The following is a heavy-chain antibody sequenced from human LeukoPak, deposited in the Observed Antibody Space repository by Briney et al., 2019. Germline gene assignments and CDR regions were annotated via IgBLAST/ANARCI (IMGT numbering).Heavy chain of an antibody. CDR1: GGSISSSSYY. CDR3: AKASCIAAAAPRGGCLGY. CDR2: IYYSGST. Sequence: PSETLSLTCTVSGGSISSSSYYWGWIRQPPGKGLEWIGSIYYSGSTYYNPSLKSRVTISVDTSKNQFSLKLSSVTAADTAVYYCAKASCIAAAAPRGGCLGYWGQGTLVTVSS. D-gene: IGHD6-13*01. V-gene: IGHV4-39*07. J-gene: IGHJ4*02.